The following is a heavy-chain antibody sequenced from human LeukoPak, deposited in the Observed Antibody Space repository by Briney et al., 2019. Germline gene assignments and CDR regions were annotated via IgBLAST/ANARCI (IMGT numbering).Heavy chain of an antibody. Sequence: PGGSLRLSCVASGFTLSSYTMNWVRQAPGKGLEWVSGISGSGRTTYYADSVKGRFTISRDNSKNTLYLEMNSLRVEDTAVYYCAKEGSSTWTYYFDCWGQGILVTVSS. D-gene: IGHD2-2*01. J-gene: IGHJ4*02. CDR1: GFTLSSYT. V-gene: IGHV3-23*01. CDR3: AKEGSSTWTYYFDC. CDR2: ISGSGRTT.